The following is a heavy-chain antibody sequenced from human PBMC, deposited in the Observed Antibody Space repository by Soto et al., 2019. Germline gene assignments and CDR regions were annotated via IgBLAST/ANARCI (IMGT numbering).Heavy chain of an antibody. CDR2: ISYDGSNK. J-gene: IGHJ6*02. CDR1: GFTFSSYA. V-gene: IGHV3-30-3*01. CDR3: VRDTYYDIVTGYTHSRMDC. D-gene: IGHD3-9*01. Sequence: HPGGSLKLSCAASGFTFSSYAMHWVRQAPGKGLEWVAVISYDGSNKYYADSVKGRLTISRDNSKNTLYLQMNSLRAEDSAVYYCVRDTYYDIVTGYTHSRMDCRAQGTKVPVSS.